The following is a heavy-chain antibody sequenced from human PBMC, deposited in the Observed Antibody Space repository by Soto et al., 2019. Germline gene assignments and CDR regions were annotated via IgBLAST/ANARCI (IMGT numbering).Heavy chain of an antibody. D-gene: IGHD4-17*01. CDR1: SGPDRSHN. CDR3: VRQGIDYLHGLVAV. J-gene: IGHJ6*02. Sequence: QVQLQQSGPRLVKPSETLSLTCTVSSGPDRSHNWGWIRQPPGRGLEWIGYVYYTGDTAYNPSLRGRVTIXAXTXPNDISLTLNSVTAADTAVYYCVRQGIDYLHGLVAVWGQGTTVSVSS. CDR2: VYYTGDT. V-gene: IGHV4-59*08.